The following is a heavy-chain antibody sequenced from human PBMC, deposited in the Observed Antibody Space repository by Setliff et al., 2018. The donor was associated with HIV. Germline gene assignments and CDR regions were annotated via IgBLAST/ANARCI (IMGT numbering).Heavy chain of an antibody. CDR1: GGSFSGYY. CDR3: AILDSTLTPSTYYMAV. V-gene: IGHV4-34*01. J-gene: IGHJ6*03. Sequence: SETLSLTCAVYGGSFSGYYWTWIRQPPGKGLEWIGEINHSGRTDYNPSLKSRVTISVDTSKNQFSLKLSAVTAADTAVYYCAILDSTLTPSTYYMAVWGTGTTVTVSS. CDR2: INHSGRT. D-gene: IGHD1-1*01.